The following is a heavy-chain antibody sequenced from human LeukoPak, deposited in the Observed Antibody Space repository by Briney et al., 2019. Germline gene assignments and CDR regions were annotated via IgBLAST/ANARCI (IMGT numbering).Heavy chain of an antibody. CDR1: GFTFSTYW. D-gene: IGHD3-10*01. J-gene: IGHJ4*02. CDR2: IKQDGSEK. Sequence: GGSLRLSCAASGFTFSTYWMTWVRQAPGKGLEWVANIKQDGSEKYYVDSVKGRFTISRDNAKNSLYLQMNSLRAEDTAIYYCASNYYDSGSYLYYFENWGQGTLVTVSS. V-gene: IGHV3-7*01. CDR3: ASNYYDSGSYLYYFEN.